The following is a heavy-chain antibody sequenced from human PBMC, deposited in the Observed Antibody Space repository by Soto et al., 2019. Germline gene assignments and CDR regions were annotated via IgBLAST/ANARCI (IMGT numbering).Heavy chain of an antibody. CDR1: GGSFSNYA. D-gene: IGHD2-21*02. J-gene: IGHJ6*01. V-gene: IGHV1-69*12. CDR2: IIPLFGTP. Sequence: QVQLVQSGAEVRKPGSSVKVSCKTSGGSFSNYAISWVRQAPGQGLEWMGGIIPLFGTPDYAKRFKGRVTIIANESPSTAYMGLKSLRPEDTAVYFCARWGTDCGGDCSGWYCYGMDDWGQGTTVTVSS. CDR3: ARWGTDCGGDCSGWYCYGMDD.